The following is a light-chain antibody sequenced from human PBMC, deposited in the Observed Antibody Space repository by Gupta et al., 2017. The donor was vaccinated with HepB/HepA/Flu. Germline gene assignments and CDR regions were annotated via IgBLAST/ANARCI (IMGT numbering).Light chain of an antibody. Sequence: DIQMTQSPSSLSASVGDRVTITCRASQTISTYLNWYQQKPGKAPKLLISAASSLHSGVPSRFTGSGSGTDFTLSFSSLQPEDFATYYCQQSYSALCSFGQGTKVEIK. CDR3: QQSYSALCS. CDR1: QTISTY. CDR2: AAS. V-gene: IGKV1-39*01. J-gene: IGKJ2*04.